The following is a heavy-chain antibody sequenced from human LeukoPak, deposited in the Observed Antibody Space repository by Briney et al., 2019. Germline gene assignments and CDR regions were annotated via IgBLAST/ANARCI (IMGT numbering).Heavy chain of an antibody. J-gene: IGHJ5*02. D-gene: IGHD2-2*01. CDR3: ARRGRRGGYCSSTSCYDNWFDP. CDR2: INPNSGGT. V-gene: IGHV1-2*02. Sequence: GASVKVSCKASGYTFTVYYINWVRQAPGQGLEWMGWINPNSGGTNYAQKFQGRVTMTRDTSISTAYMELSRLRSDDTAVYYCARRGRRGGYCSSTSCYDNWFDPWGQGTLVTVSS. CDR1: GYTFTVYY.